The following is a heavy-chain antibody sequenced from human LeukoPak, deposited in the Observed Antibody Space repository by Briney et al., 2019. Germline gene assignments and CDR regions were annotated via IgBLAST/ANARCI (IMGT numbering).Heavy chain of an antibody. CDR3: ARDSSRVGAARSADY. Sequence: GSSVKVSCKASGGTFSSYAISWVRQAPGQGLEWMGGIIPIFGTANYAQKFQGRVTITADESTSTAYMELRSLRSDDTAVYYCARDSSRVGAARSADYWGQGTLVTVSS. V-gene: IGHV1-69*01. D-gene: IGHD1-26*01. CDR1: GGTFSSYA. CDR2: IIPIFGTA. J-gene: IGHJ4*02.